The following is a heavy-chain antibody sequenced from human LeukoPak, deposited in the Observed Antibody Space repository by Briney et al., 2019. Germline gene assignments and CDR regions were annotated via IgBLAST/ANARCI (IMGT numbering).Heavy chain of an antibody. V-gene: IGHV3-66*01. Sequence: GGSLRLSCAAAGFTVSSNYMSWVRQAPGKGLEWVSVIYSGGSTYYADSVKGRFTTSRDNSKNTLYLQMNSLRAEDTAVYYCASDDFWSGYLDYWGQGTLVTVSS. CDR1: GFTVSSNY. CDR3: ASDDFWSGYLDY. J-gene: IGHJ4*02. D-gene: IGHD3-3*01. CDR2: IYSGGST.